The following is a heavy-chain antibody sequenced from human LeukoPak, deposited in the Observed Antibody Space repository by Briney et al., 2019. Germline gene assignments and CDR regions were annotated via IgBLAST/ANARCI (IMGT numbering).Heavy chain of an antibody. Sequence: GASVEVSCKASGYTFTSYYMHWVRQAPGQGLEWMGIINPSGGSTSYAQQFQGRVTMTRDTSTSTVYMELSSLRSEDTTVYYCARGGDLPIVPAAINWFDPWGQGTLVTVSS. CDR2: INPSGGST. D-gene: IGHD2-2*01. CDR1: GYTFTSYY. J-gene: IGHJ5*02. V-gene: IGHV1-46*01. CDR3: ARGGDLPIVPAAINWFDP.